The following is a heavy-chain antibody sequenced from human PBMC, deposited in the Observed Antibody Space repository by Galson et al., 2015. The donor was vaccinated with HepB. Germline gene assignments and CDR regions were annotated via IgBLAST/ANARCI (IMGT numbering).Heavy chain of an antibody. D-gene: IGHD3-22*01. V-gene: IGHV1-2*06. Sequence: SVKVSCKASGYTFTGYYMHWVRQAPGQGLEWMRRINPNSGGTNYAQKFQGRVTMTRDTSISTAYMELSRLRSDDTAVYYCARDYYDSSGYYYRDAFDIWGQGTMVTVSS. CDR2: INPNSGGT. CDR3: ARDYYDSSGYYYRDAFDI. J-gene: IGHJ3*02. CDR1: GYTFTGYY.